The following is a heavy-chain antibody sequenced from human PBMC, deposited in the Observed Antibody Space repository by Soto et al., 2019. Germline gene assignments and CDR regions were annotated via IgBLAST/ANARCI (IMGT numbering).Heavy chain of an antibody. J-gene: IGHJ4*02. CDR1: GYTFSSYS. Sequence: ASVNVSCKTSGYTFSSYSINWVRQAPGQGLELMAWISTYSGNTHYAERVQGRVTVTLXXXXXXAXMXMXGXTADXTAVYFCATDNGYYDLWGQGTLVTVSS. V-gene: IGHV1-18*04. CDR2: ISTYSGNT. CDR3: ATDNGYYDL.